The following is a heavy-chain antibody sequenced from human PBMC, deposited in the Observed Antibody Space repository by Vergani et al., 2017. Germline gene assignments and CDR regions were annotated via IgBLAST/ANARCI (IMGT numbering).Heavy chain of an antibody. CDR1: GFTFSSYS. J-gene: IGHJ5*02. V-gene: IGHV3-21*01. CDR3: ARAPYSSSSARFDP. Sequence: EVQLVESGGGLVKPGGPLRLSCAASGFTFSSYSMNWVRQAPGKGLEWVSSISSSSSYIYYADSVKGRFTISRDNSKNTLYLQMNSLRAEDTAVYYCARAPYSSSSARFDPWGQGTLVTVSS. D-gene: IGHD6-13*01. CDR2: ISSSSSYI.